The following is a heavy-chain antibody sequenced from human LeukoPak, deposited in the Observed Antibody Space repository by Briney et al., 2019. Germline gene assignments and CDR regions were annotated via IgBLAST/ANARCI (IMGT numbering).Heavy chain of an antibody. J-gene: IGHJ6*02. CDR2: VYYGGDA. D-gene: IGHD6-19*01. CDR3: ARLFSRGWPYYYGLGA. V-gene: IGHV4-39*01. CDR1: SITDHH. Sequence: SITDHHMDWVRQPPGKGLEWIGCVYYGGDAYYNPSLKSRVTISADLSKNQFSLSLISVTAADTALYYCARLFSRGWPYYYGLGAWGQGTTVTVSS.